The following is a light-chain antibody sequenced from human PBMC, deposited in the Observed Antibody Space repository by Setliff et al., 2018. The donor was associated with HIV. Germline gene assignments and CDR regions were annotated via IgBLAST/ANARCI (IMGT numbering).Light chain of an antibody. CDR2: DVS. CDR3: CSYAGSSIFYV. J-gene: IGLJ1*01. V-gene: IGLV2-23*02. Sequence: SVLTQPASVSGSPGQSITISCTGTSSDVGGYNYVSWYQQHPGKAPKLMIYDVSKRPSGVSNRFSGSKSGNTASLTISGLQAEDEADYYCCSYAGSSIFYVFGTGTKVTVL. CDR1: SSDVGGYNY.